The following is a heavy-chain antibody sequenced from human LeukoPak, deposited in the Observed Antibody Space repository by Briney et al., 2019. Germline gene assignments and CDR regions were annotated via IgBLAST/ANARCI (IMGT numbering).Heavy chain of an antibody. D-gene: IGHD3-10*01. J-gene: IGHJ4*02. CDR1: GFTFSSYG. Sequence: GGSLRLTCAASGFTFSSYGMHWVRQAPGKGLEWVSAISGSGGSTYYADSVRGRFTISRDNSKNTLYLQMNRLTAENTAVYYCAKDAPWITMVRGVQLDYWGQGTLVTVSS. CDR2: ISGSGGST. CDR3: AKDAPWITMVRGVQLDY. V-gene: IGHV3-23*01.